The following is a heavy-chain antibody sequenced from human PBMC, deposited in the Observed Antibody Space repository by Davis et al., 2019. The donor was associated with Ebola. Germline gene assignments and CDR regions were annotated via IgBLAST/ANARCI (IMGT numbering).Heavy chain of an antibody. Sequence: GGSLRLSCAASGFTFSGSAMHWVRQASGKGLEWVGRIRNKANSYATAYAASVKGRFTISRDDSKNTAYLQMNSLKTEDTAVYYCTLGGGSGVDYWGQGTLVTVSS. CDR2: IRNKANSYAT. CDR1: GFTFSGSA. J-gene: IGHJ4*02. V-gene: IGHV3-73*01. CDR3: TLGGGSGVDY. D-gene: IGHD3-16*01.